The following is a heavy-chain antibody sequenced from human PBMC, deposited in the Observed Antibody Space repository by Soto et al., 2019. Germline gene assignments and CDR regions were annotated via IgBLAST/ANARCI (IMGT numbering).Heavy chain of an antibody. CDR1: GDSISRNTAA. V-gene: IGHV6-1*01. CDR3: ARGAHGTEAANFDS. Sequence: SQTLSLTCVISGDSISRNTAAWNWIRRSPSRGLEWLGRTYYRSKWYFDYAVSLKSRITINPDTSRNQVSLQLSSVTPEDTAVYYCARGAHGTEAANFDSWGQGTLVTVSS. J-gene: IGHJ4*02. CDR2: TYYRSKWYF. D-gene: IGHD3-10*01.